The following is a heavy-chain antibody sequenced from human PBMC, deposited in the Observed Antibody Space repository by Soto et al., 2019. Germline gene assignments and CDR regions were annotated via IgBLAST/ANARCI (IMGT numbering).Heavy chain of an antibody. CDR3: AIDQLGRNWLDP. J-gene: IGHJ5*02. V-gene: IGHV4-30-2*01. CDR2: IYHSGST. CDR1: GGAISSGGYS. Sequence: LSLTCAVSGGAISSGGYSWDWIRYPPGKVLEWIGYIYHSGSTLYNPSLKSRVTISVAKSKNHFSLMHTSVTAADAAVYYGAIDQLGRNWLDPWGQGTLVTVSS. D-gene: IGHD1-1*01.